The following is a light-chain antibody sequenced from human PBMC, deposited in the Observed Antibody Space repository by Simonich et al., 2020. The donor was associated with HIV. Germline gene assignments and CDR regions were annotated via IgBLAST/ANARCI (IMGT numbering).Light chain of an antibody. J-gene: IGLJ3*02. V-gene: IGLV3-1*01. Sequence: SYELTQPPSVSVSPGQTASITCSGDKLGDKYASWYQQKPGQSPVLVIYQDSKRPSGIPERFSGSNSWNTATLTISGTQAMDEADYYCQAWDSSSWVFGGGTKLTVL. CDR1: KLGDKY. CDR3: QAWDSSSWV. CDR2: QDS.